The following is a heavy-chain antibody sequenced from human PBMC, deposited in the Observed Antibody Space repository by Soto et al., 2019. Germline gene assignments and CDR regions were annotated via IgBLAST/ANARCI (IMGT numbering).Heavy chain of an antibody. J-gene: IGHJ2*01. V-gene: IGHV4-61*01. CDR3: ARDGFSSSYFDL. Sequence: QVQLQESGPGLVKPSETLSLTCTVSGGSVSSNNYYWSWIRQPPGKGLEWIGYISYSGSTTYNPSLMSRVTISLDTSKTQFSLRLSAVTAADTAVYFCARDGFSSSYFDLWGRGTLVTVAS. CDR2: ISYSGST. D-gene: IGHD6-13*01. CDR1: GGSVSSNNYY.